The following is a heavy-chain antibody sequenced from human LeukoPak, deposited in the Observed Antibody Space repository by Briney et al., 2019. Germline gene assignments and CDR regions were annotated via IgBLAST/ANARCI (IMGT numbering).Heavy chain of an antibody. CDR2: IIGSGATA. D-gene: IGHD2-21*01. Sequence: GGSLRLSCAASGFPFSTYVMSWVRQAPGKGLEWVSAIIGSGATAYYADSVKGRFTISRDTSKSTLYLQMNSLRAEDTAVYYCAKGALLPAGHIRYFFDYWGQGTLVTVSS. J-gene: IGHJ4*02. CDR1: GFPFSTYV. V-gene: IGHV3-23*01. CDR3: AKGALLPAGHIRYFFDY.